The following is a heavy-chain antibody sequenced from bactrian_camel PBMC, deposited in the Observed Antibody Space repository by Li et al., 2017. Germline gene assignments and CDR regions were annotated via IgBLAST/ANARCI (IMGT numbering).Heavy chain of an antibody. V-gene: IGHV3S42*01. CDR2: IDSDGRT. Sequence: VQLVESGGGLVHPGGSLRLSCAASGFAASRHAMSWVRQAPGKEREGIAAIDSDGRTSYADSVKGRFTISQDNAKNTVYLQMNNLQVEDSAVYYCAAGGGSRDCYAGSTCPDRYCAVHYWGKGTQVTVS. J-gene: IGHJ7*01. CDR1: GFAASRHA. D-gene: IGHD2*01.